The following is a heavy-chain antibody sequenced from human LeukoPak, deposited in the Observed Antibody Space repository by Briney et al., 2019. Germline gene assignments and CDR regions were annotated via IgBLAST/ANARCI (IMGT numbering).Heavy chain of an antibody. Sequence: GGSLRLSCAASGFTFSNYAMSWVRQAPGKGLEWVSLTSDSGDGTYYGDSVKGRFTISRDNSKNTLYLQMNSLRAEDTAVHYCARDRSYCSGGSCYPFFDYWGQGTLVTVSS. D-gene: IGHD2-15*01. CDR2: TSDSGDGT. CDR1: GFTFSNYA. CDR3: ARDRSYCSGGSCYPFFDY. J-gene: IGHJ4*02. V-gene: IGHV3-23*01.